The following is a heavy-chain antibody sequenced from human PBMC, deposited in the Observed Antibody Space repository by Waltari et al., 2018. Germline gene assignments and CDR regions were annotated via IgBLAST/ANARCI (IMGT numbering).Heavy chain of an antibody. CDR3: ARTLAVAGLKAFDY. Sequence: QLQLQESGPGLVKPSETLSLTCTVSGGSIRSSRYYWGWIRQPPGKGLEWIGSIYYSGRTDYNPSLKSRVTISVDTSKNQFSLKLSSVTAADTAVYYCARTLAVAGLKAFDYWGQGTLVTVSS. CDR1: GGSIRSSRYY. V-gene: IGHV4-39*07. CDR2: IYYSGRT. J-gene: IGHJ4*02. D-gene: IGHD6-19*01.